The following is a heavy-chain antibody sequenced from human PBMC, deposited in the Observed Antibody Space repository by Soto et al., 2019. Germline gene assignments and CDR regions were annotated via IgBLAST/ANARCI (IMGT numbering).Heavy chain of an antibody. Sequence: EVQLLESGGGLVQPGGSLRLSCAASGFTFSSYAMSWVRQAPGKGLEWVSAISGSGGSTYYADSVKGRFTISRDNSKDTQYMQMNSLRAEDTAVYYCAGDWWSPPSGGQGTLVTVSS. V-gene: IGHV3-23*01. D-gene: IGHD2-8*02. CDR2: ISGSGGST. J-gene: IGHJ4*02. CDR3: AGDWWSPPS. CDR1: GFTFSSYA.